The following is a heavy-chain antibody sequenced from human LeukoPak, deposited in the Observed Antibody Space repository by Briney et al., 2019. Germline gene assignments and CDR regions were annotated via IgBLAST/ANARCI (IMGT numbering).Heavy chain of an antibody. J-gene: IGHJ5*02. V-gene: IGHV1-2*02. Sequence: ASVKVSCKASGYTFTGYYMHWVRQAPGQGLEWMGWINPNSGGTNYAQKFQGRVTMTRDTSISTAYMELRSLRSDDTAVYYCARGWWELPGWFDPWGQGTLVTVSS. CDR1: GYTFTGYY. CDR2: INPNSGGT. CDR3: ARGWWELPGWFDP. D-gene: IGHD1-26*01.